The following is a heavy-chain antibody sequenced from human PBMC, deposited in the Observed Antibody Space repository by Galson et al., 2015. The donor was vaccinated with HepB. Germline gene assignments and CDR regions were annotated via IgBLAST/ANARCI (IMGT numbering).Heavy chain of an antibody. CDR3: ARVLTHWYCDL. Sequence: SLRLSCAASRFSFGTSWMTWFRRAPGKGLEWVANIAPDGSEVFYVHSVKGRFTISRDNARNSLYLQVHSLRADDTAEYYCARVLTHWYCDLWGRGTLVTVSP. J-gene: IGHJ2*01. CDR1: RFSFGTSW. V-gene: IGHV3-7*01. CDR2: IAPDGSEV. D-gene: IGHD4-23*01.